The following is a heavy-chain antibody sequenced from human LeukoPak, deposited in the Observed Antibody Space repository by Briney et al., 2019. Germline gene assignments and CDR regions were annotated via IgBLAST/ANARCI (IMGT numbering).Heavy chain of an antibody. J-gene: IGHJ6*02. Sequence: QPGGSLRLSCAASGFTFSNYDMHWVRQAPGKGLEWVALISYDGSNKYYADSVKGRFTISRDNSKNTLYLQINSLRAEDTAVYYCAKRIRGSSVAADVWGQGTTVTVSS. CDR1: GFTFSNYD. V-gene: IGHV3-30*18. D-gene: IGHD6-6*01. CDR3: AKRIRGSSVAADV. CDR2: ISYDGSNK.